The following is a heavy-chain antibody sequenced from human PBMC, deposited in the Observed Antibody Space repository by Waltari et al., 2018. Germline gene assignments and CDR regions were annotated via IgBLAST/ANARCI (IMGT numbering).Heavy chain of an antibody. D-gene: IGHD5-12*01. CDR3: ARGSVATISGRFDP. Sequence: QVQLQESGPGLMKPSETLSLTCTVSGGSISSYYWSWIRQPPGKGLEWIGYIYYSGSTNYNPSLKSRVTISVDTSKNQFSLKLSSVTAADTAVYYCARGSVATISGRFDPWGQGTLVTVSS. J-gene: IGHJ5*02. CDR2: IYYSGST. CDR1: GGSISSYY. V-gene: IGHV4-59*01.